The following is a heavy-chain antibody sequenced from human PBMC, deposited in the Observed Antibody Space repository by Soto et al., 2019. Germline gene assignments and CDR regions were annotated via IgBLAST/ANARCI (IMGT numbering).Heavy chain of an antibody. J-gene: IGHJ6*02. CDR1: GYTFTSYC. Sequence: ASVKVSFKASGYTFTSYCISWVRQAPGQWLELMGWISAYNGNTNYAQKLQGRVTMTTDTSTRRAYMELRSLRSDDTAVYYCEADSVVVVVAATGGLYGMYVWGQATTVTVSS. D-gene: IGHD2-15*01. CDR2: ISAYNGNT. V-gene: IGHV1-18*01. CDR3: EADSVVVVVAATGGLYGMYV.